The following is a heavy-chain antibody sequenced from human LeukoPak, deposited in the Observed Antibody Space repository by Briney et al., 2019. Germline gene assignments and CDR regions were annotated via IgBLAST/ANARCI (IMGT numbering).Heavy chain of an antibody. CDR3: ARADCSSSSCFYYGMDV. CDR2: IYYSGST. Sequence: SETLSLTCTVSGGSISSYYWSWIRQPPGKGLEWIGYIYYSGSTNYNPSLKSRVTISIDTSKNQFSLKLTSVTAADTAVYYCARADCSSSSCFYYGMDVWGQGTTVTVSS. V-gene: IGHV4-59*01. D-gene: IGHD2-2*01. J-gene: IGHJ6*02. CDR1: GGSISSYY.